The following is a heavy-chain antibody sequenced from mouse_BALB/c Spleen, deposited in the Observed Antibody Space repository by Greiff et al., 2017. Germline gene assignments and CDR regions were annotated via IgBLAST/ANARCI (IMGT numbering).Heavy chain of an antibody. D-gene: IGHD2-3*01. CDR2: ISSGGGST. CDR1: GFAFSSYD. J-gene: IGHJ3*01. Sequence: EVKLVESGGGLVKPGGSLKLSCAASGFAFSSYDMSWVRQTPEKRLEWVAYISSGGGSTYYPDTVKGRFTISRDNAKNTLYLQMSSLKSEDTAMYYCARRVYDGYYGFAYWGQGTLVTVSA. V-gene: IGHV5-12-1*01. CDR3: ARRVYDGYYGFAY.